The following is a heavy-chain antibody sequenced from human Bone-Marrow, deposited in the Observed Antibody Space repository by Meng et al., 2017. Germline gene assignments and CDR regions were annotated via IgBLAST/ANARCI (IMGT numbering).Heavy chain of an antibody. J-gene: IGHJ3*02. CDR2: IYPGDSDT. D-gene: IGHD1-26*01. CDR1: GYSFTSYW. V-gene: IGHV5-51*01. CDR3: ARQGFRYSGSKGDAFDI. Sequence: GESLKISCKGSGYSFTSYWIGWVRQMPGKGLEWMGIIYPGDSDTRYSPSFQGQVTISADKSISTAYLQWSSLKASDTAMYYCARQGFRYSGSKGDAFDIWGQGTMVTVSS.